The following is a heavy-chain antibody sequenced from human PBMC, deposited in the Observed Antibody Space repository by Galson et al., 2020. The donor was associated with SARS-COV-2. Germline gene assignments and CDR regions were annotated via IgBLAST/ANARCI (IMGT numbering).Heavy chain of an antibody. CDR3: ARGDMGNDYFDY. D-gene: IGHD7-27*01. Sequence: LNISCAASGFTFSSYWMHWVRQAPGKGLVWVSRIYSEGSSTSYADSVKGRFTISGDNAKNTLYLQMNSLRAEDTAVYYCARGDMGNDYFDYWGQGTLVTVFS. CDR2: IYSEGSST. J-gene: IGHJ4*02. V-gene: IGHV3-74*01. CDR1: GFTFSSYW.